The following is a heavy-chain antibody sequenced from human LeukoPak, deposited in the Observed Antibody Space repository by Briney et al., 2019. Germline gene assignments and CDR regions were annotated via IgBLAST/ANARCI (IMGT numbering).Heavy chain of an antibody. J-gene: IGHJ5*02. D-gene: IGHD3-22*01. CDR2: IYPGDSDT. Sequence: GESLKISCKGSGYSFTSYWIGWLRQMPGKGLEWMGIIYPGDSDTRYSPSFQGQVTSSADKSISTAYLQWSSLKASDTAMYYCARAGERYYYDSSGYCPWFDPWGQGTLVTVSS. CDR1: GYSFTSYW. CDR3: ARAGERYYYDSSGYCPWFDP. V-gene: IGHV5-51*01.